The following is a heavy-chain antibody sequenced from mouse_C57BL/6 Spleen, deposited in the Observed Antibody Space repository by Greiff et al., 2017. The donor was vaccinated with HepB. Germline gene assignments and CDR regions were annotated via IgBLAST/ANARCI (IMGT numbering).Heavy chain of an antibody. Sequence: VQLQQSGAELVKPGASVKLSCKASGYTFTSYWMQWVKQRPGQGLEWIGEIDPSDSYTNYNQKFKGQATLTVDTSSSTAYMQLSSLTSEDSAVYYCARKFNYYGSPLDYWGQGTTLTVSS. CDR2: IDPSDSYT. V-gene: IGHV1-50*01. D-gene: IGHD1-1*01. CDR3: ARKFNYYGSPLDY. CDR1: GYTFTSYW. J-gene: IGHJ2*01.